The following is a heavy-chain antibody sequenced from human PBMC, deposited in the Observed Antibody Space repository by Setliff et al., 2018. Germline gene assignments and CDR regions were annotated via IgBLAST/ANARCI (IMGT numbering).Heavy chain of an antibody. J-gene: IGHJ6*03. CDR2: ISSDGSSL. Sequence: GGSLRLSCAASGFTSTNYWIHWVRQAPGKGLVWVARISSDGSSLNYADSVKGRFSISRDNAKNTVFLQMNSLRGEDTAVYFCAKVLDGSGTSYSRMSYYYYMDVWGKGTTVTVSS. CDR1: GFTSTNYW. V-gene: IGHV3-74*01. D-gene: IGHD3-10*01. CDR3: AKVLDGSGTSYSRMSYYYYMDV.